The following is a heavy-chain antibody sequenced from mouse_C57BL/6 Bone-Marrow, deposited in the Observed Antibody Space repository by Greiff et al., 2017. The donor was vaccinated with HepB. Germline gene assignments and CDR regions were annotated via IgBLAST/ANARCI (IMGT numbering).Heavy chain of an antibody. CDR2: ISNGGGST. V-gene: IGHV5-12*01. J-gene: IGHJ3*01. Sequence: EVQLQESGGGLVQPGGSLKLSCAASGFTFSDYYMYWVRQTPEKRLEWVAYISNGGGSTYYPDTVKGRFTISRDNAKNTLYLQMSRLKSEDTAMYYCARPYYYGSSYLFAYWGQGTLVTVSA. CDR3: ARPYYYGSSYLFAY. CDR1: GFTFSDYY. D-gene: IGHD1-1*01.